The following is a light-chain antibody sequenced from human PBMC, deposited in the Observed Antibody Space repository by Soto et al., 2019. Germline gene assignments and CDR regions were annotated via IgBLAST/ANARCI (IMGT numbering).Light chain of an antibody. CDR2: AAS. Sequence: DIQMTQSPSSLSASVGDRVTITCRASQSISSYLNWYQQKPGKAPKLLIYAASSLQSGVPSRFSGKGSRTDFTLTISSLQPEDFATDYCQHSYSTPLTFGGGTRVEIK. CDR1: QSISSY. CDR3: QHSYSTPLT. J-gene: IGKJ4*01. V-gene: IGKV1-39*01.